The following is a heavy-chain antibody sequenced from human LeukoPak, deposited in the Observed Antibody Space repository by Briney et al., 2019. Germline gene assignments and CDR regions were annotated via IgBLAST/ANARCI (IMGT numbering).Heavy chain of an antibody. Sequence: GGSLRLSCAASGFTFSSYGMHWVRQAPGKGLEWVAFIRYDGSNKYYADSVKGRFAISRDNSKNTLYLQMNSLRAEDTAVYYCAKLSSTSRTPEYDYWGLGTLVTVSS. CDR1: GFTFSSYG. V-gene: IGHV3-30*02. CDR3: AKLSSTSRTPEYDY. D-gene: IGHD2-2*01. CDR2: IRYDGSNK. J-gene: IGHJ4*02.